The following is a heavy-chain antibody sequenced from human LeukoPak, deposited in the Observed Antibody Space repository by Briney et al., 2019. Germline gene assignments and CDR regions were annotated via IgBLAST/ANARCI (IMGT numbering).Heavy chain of an antibody. V-gene: IGHV2-5*01. CDR2: IYWNDDK. Sequence: SGPTLVKPTQTLTLTCTFSVFSLSTSGVGVGWIRQPPGKALEWLALIYWNDDKRYSPSLKSRLTITKDTSKNQVVLTMTNMDPVDTATYYCAHRSSWYLLDYWGQGTLVTVSS. D-gene: IGHD6-13*01. CDR3: AHRSSWYLLDY. J-gene: IGHJ4*02. CDR1: VFSLSTSGVG.